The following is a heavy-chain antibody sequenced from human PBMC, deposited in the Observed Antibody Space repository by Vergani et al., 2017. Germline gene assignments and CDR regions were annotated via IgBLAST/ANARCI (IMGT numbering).Heavy chain of an antibody. CDR3: ARAKYYSDSTSHFRGRYCHV. CDR1: GDSIISRSYY. V-gene: IGHV4-39*01. J-gene: IGHJ2*01. CDR2: IYNSGNG. Sequence: QMQLQESGPGLVKASETLSLTCTVSGDSIISRSYYWGWIRQPPGKGLAWIGSIYNSGNGDSSSSLKSRVTISADTSNNQFSLRLTSVTAADTAVYYCARAKYYSDSTSHFRGRYCHVWGRGTLVTVP. D-gene: IGHD3-16*01.